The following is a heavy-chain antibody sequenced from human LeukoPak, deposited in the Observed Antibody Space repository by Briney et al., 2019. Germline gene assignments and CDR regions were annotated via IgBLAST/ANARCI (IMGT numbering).Heavy chain of an antibody. Sequence: SQSLSLTCAISGDSVSRDSIAWNWIRQSPSRGLEWLGRTYYRSKWYNDYAVSVKSRITINPDTSKNQFSLQLNSVTPEDTAVYYCARGLGWPYFDYWGQGTLVTVSS. CDR2: TYYRSKWYN. CDR3: ARGLGWPYFDY. CDR1: GDSVSRDSIA. D-gene: IGHD5-24*01. J-gene: IGHJ4*02. V-gene: IGHV6-1*01.